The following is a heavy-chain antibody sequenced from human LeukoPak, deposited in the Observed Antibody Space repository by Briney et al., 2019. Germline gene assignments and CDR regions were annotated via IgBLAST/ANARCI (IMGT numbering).Heavy chain of an antibody. CDR2: IKSKADGEAI. CDR1: GLTFSSYS. V-gene: IGHV3-15*07. J-gene: IGHJ4*02. D-gene: IGHD1-20*01. CDR3: STLTSRGLSDS. Sequence: GGSLRLSCVASGLTFSSYSMNWVRQAPGKGLEWVGRIKSKADGEAIDYAAPVKGRFTFSRDDSKNMLYLQMNSLKSEDTAVYYCSTLTSRGLSDSWGQGTLVTVSS.